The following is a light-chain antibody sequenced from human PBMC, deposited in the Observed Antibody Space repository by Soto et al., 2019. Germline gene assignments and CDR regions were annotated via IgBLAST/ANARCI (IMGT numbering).Light chain of an antibody. CDR2: DVT. J-gene: IGLJ2*01. Sequence: QSALAQPASVSGSPGQSITISCTGTSSDVGGYNYVSWYQQHPGKAPKLIIYDVTNRPSGVSDHFSGSKSGNTASLTISGLQAEDEADYYCSSYTTSSILGVVFGGGTKPPS. CDR1: SSDVGGYNY. V-gene: IGLV2-14*03. CDR3: SSYTTSSILGVV.